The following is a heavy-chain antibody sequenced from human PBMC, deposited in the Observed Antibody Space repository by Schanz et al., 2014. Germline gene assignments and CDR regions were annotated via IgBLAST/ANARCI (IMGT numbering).Heavy chain of an antibody. D-gene: IGHD2-15*01. CDR3: AKARRKSNCSGGRCFHYSYYGMDV. CDR2: ICSSGNTI. V-gene: IGHV3-11*01. CDR1: GFTLSYYY. J-gene: IGHJ6*02. Sequence: QEQLVESGGGLVKPGGSLRLSCAASGFTLSYYYMRWIRQAPGKGLEWVSYICSSGNTIYYADSVKGRFTISRDNAKNSLYLQMNSLRAEDTAVYYCAKARRKSNCSGGRCFHYSYYGMDVWGQGTTVTVS.